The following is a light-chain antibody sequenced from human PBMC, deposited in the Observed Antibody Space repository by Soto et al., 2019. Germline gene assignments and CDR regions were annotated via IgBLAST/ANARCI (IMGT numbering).Light chain of an antibody. CDR2: GAS. Sequence: EIVMTQSPATLSVSPGERATLSCRASQSVSSNLAWYQQKPGQAPRLLIYGASTRATVIPARFSGSGSGTEFTLTISILQSEDVAVYYCQQYNNWPVTFGQGTKLEIK. V-gene: IGKV3-15*01. CDR1: QSVSSN. J-gene: IGKJ2*01. CDR3: QQYNNWPVT.